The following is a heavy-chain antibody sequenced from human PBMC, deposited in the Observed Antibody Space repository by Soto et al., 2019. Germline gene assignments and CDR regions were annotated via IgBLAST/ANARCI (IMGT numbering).Heavy chain of an antibody. V-gene: IGHV4-39*01. CDR1: GGSISSSSYY. CDR3: ARYSSGSSRRRFDP. J-gene: IGHJ5*02. Sequence: PSETLSLTCTVSGGSISSSSYYWGWIRQPPGKGREWIGSIYYSGSTYYNPSLKSRVTISVDTSKNQFSLKLSSVTAADTAVYYCARYSSGSSRRRFDPWGQGTLVTVSS. CDR2: IYYSGST. D-gene: IGHD6-19*01.